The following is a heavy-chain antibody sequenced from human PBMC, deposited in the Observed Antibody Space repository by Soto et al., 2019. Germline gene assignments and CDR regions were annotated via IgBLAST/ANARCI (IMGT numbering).Heavy chain of an antibody. Sequence: GGSLRLSCAASGFTFSSYGMHWVRQAPGKGLEWVAVIWYDGSNKYYADSVKGRFTISRDNSKSMLYLQMNSLRAEDTAVYYCARARLIGAAAGTLYYFDYWGQGTLVTVSS. CDR3: ARARLIGAAAGTLYYFDY. CDR2: IWYDGSNK. CDR1: GFTFSSYG. J-gene: IGHJ4*02. D-gene: IGHD6-13*01. V-gene: IGHV3-33*01.